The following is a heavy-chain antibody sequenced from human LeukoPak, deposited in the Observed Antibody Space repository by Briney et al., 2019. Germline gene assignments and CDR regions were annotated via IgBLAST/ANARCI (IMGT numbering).Heavy chain of an antibody. CDR1: GFTFDDHA. D-gene: IGHD3-10*02. Sequence: GGSLRLSCEVSGFTFDDHAINWVRQAPGKGLEWVANINWNGGSTGYGDSVKGRFTISRDNTKNSVSLQMHSLRGDDTALYYCARDMLLEDAFDIWGQGTMVIVSS. CDR3: ARDMLLEDAFDI. CDR2: INWNGGST. J-gene: IGHJ3*02. V-gene: IGHV3-20*04.